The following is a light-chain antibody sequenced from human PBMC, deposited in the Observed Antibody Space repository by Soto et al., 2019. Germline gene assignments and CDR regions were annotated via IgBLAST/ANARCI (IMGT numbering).Light chain of an antibody. CDR1: QTISSW. J-gene: IGKJ1*01. Sequence: DIQMTQSPSTLSGSVGDRVTITCRASQTISSWLAWYQQKPGKAPKLLIXKAXTLKSGVPSRFSGSGSGTEITLTISSLQPDDFATYYCQHYNSYSEAFGQGTKVDIK. V-gene: IGKV1-5*03. CDR2: KAX. CDR3: QHYNSYSEA.